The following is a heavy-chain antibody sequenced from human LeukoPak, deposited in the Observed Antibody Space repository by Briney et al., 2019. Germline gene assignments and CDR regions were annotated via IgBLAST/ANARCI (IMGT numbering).Heavy chain of an antibody. J-gene: IGHJ6*03. CDR1: GGSISSGDYY. CDR3: ARGQEGGVRYYYYMDV. Sequence: SETLSLTCTVSGGSISSGDYYWSWIRQPPGKGLEWIGYIYYSVRTYYNPSLKRRVTISADTSKNQFSLKLSSVTAADTAVYYCARGQEGGVRYYYYMDVWGKGTTVTVSS. V-gene: IGHV4-30-4*08. D-gene: IGHD3-10*02. CDR2: IYYSVRT.